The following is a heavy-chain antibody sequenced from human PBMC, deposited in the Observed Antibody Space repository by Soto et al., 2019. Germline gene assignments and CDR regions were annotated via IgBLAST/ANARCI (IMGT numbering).Heavy chain of an antibody. Sequence: PGGSLRLSCAASGVTFSGYWMHWVRQAPGKGLMWVSRINSDGSSTSYADSVKGRFTISRDNAKNTVHLQMNSLRVEDTAVYYCAIACCTAHTWIYPWGQGTLLTVSS. D-gene: IGHD2-8*02. CDR1: GVTFSGYW. V-gene: IGHV3-74*01. CDR2: INSDGSST. J-gene: IGHJ5*02. CDR3: AIACCTAHTWIYP.